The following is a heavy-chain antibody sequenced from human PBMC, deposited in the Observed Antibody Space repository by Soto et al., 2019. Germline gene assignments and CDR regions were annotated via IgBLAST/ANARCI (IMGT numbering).Heavy chain of an antibody. Sequence: SETLSLTCTVSGCSISSYYWSWIRQPPGKGLEWIGYIYYSGSTNYNPSLKSRVTISVDTSKNQFSLKLSSVTAADTAVYYCARVSDIAAAGYFDYWGQGTLVTVSS. CDR1: GCSISSYY. CDR2: IYYSGST. CDR3: ARVSDIAAAGYFDY. V-gene: IGHV4-59*01. D-gene: IGHD6-13*01. J-gene: IGHJ4*02.